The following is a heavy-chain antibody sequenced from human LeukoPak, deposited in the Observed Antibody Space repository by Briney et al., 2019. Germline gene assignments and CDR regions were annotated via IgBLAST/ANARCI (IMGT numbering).Heavy chain of an antibody. D-gene: IGHD3-3*01. Sequence: GGSLRLSCAASGFTFSSYAMSWVRQAPGKGLEWVSAISGSGGSTYYPDSVKGRFTISRDNSKNTLYLQMNSLRAEDTAVYYCAKTLSTNDFWSGYPPYYFDYWGQGTLVTVSS. CDR1: GFTFSSYA. V-gene: IGHV3-23*01. CDR2: ISGSGGST. J-gene: IGHJ4*02. CDR3: AKTLSTNDFWSGYPPYYFDY.